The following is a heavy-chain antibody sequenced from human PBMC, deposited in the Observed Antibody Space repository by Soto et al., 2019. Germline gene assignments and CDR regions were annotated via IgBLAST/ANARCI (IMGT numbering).Heavy chain of an antibody. Sequence: EVQGVETGGGWIQPGGSLRLSCAATGFVVDSTYMTWVRQAPGEGLEWVSVIYSGGSTFHADSVEGRFTISRDTSKNTLHLQMNDLRAEDTALYYCARGGVQDAVDIWGQGTMVTVSS. D-gene: IGHD1-26*01. CDR2: IYSGGST. CDR3: ARGGVQDAVDI. J-gene: IGHJ3*02. V-gene: IGHV3-53*02. CDR1: GFVVDSTY.